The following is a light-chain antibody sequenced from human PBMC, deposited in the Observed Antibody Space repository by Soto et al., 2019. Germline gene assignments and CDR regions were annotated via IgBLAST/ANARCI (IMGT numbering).Light chain of an antibody. J-gene: IGLJ2*01. CDR2: EVS. CDR3: SSFAGSFYWV. CDR1: SSDVGGYNY. V-gene: IGLV2-8*01. Sequence: QSALTQPPSASGSPGQSVTISCTGTSSDVGGYNYVSWYQQHPGKAPKLMIYEVSKRPSGVPHRFSASKAGNTASLTVSGLQAEDEADYYCSSFAGSFYWVFGGGTKVTVL.